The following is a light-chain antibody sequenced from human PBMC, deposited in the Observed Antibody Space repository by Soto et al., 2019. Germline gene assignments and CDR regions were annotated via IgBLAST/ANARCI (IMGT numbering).Light chain of an antibody. J-gene: IGLJ3*02. CDR3: SSYTSSSTRV. CDR2: EVS. CDR1: SSDVGGYNY. Sequence: QSVLTQPASVSGSPGQSNTISCTGTSSDVGGYNYVSWYQQHPGKAPKLMIYEVSNRPSGVSNRFSGSKSGNTASLTISGLQAEDEADYYCSSYTSSSTRVFGGGTQLTVL. V-gene: IGLV2-14*01.